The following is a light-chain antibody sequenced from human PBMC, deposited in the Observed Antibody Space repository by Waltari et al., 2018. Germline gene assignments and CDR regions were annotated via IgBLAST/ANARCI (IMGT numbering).Light chain of an antibody. CDR3: SSYACSTWVV. CDR1: SSDIGGYNY. Sequence: QSALTQPPSASGSPGQSVTISCTGTSSDIGGYNYVSWYQQHPGKAPRLMIYEVNKRPSGVPDRFSGSKSGNTASLTVSGLQAEDEADYFCSSYACSTWVVFGGGTKLTVL. V-gene: IGLV2-8*01. CDR2: EVN. J-gene: IGLJ2*01.